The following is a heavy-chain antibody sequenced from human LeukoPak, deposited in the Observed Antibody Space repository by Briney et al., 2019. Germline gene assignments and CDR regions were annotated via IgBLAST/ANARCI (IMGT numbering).Heavy chain of an antibody. Sequence: GGSLRLSCAASGITFSSYWMHWVRQAPGKGLVWVSRITSDGSNTNYADSVKGRFTISRDNAKNTLYLHMNSLRAEDTALYYCAKDLWGFVEVAAILDYWGQGTLVTVSS. CDR3: AKDLWGFVEVAAILDY. CDR1: GITFSSYW. D-gene: IGHD2-15*01. CDR2: ITSDGSNT. J-gene: IGHJ4*02. V-gene: IGHV3-74*01.